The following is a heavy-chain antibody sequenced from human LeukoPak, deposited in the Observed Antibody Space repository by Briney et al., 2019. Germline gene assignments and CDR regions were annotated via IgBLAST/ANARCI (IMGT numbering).Heavy chain of an antibody. D-gene: IGHD3-10*01. J-gene: IGHJ4*02. CDR2: TYYSGST. Sequence: PSETLSLTRTVSGGSISSNNYYWGWIRQPPGKGLEWIGSTYYSGSTYYNPSLRSRVTISVDMSKNQFTLKLTSVTAADTAVYYCARHKDSRVTMVRGLRSPVDNWGQGTLVAVSS. CDR3: ARHKDSRVTMVRGLRSPVDN. V-gene: IGHV4-39*01. CDR1: GGSISSNNYY.